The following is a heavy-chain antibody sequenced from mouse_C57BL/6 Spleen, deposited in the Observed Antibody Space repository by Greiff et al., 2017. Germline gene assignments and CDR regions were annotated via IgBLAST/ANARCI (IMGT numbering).Heavy chain of an antibody. V-gene: IGHV1-69*01. CDR3: ARALYGPYPAWFAY. J-gene: IGHJ3*01. D-gene: IGHD1-1*01. CDR1: GYTFTSYW. Sequence: QVQLQQPGAELVMPGASVKLSCKASGYTFTSYWMHWVKQRPGQGLEWIGEIDPSDSYTNYNQKVKGKSTLTVDKSSSTAYMQLSSLTSEDSAVYYCARALYGPYPAWFAYWGQGTLVTVSA. CDR2: IDPSDSYT.